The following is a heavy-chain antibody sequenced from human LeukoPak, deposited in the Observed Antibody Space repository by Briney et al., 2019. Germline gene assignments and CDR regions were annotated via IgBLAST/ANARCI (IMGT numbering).Heavy chain of an antibody. Sequence: SESGPTLANPTQTLTLTFTFSGFSLSTTGMCVSWLRQPPEKALEGSARIDWDDGKYYSTSLKTRLTISKVTSKTQVVLTMSNMDPVDTATYYCARQERGDLLDYWGKGTLVTVSS. J-gene: IGHJ4*02. D-gene: IGHD3-16*01. CDR3: ARQERGDLLDY. V-gene: IGHV2-70*11. CDR2: IDWDDGK. CDR1: GFSLSTTGMC.